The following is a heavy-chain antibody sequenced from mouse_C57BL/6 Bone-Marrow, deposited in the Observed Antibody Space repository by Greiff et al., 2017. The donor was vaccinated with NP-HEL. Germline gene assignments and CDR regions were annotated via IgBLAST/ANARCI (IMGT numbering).Heavy chain of an antibody. V-gene: IGHV1-54*01. CDR2: INPGSGGT. CDR1: GYAFTNYL. D-gene: IGHD1-1*01. Sequence: VQLQQSGAELVRPGTSVKVSCKASGYAFTNYLIEWVKQRPGQGLEWIGVINPGSGGTNYNEKFKGKATLTADKSSSTAYMQLSSLTSEDSAVYCCARSGVGDYYGSPAWFAYWGQGTLVTVSA. CDR3: ARSGVGDYYGSPAWFAY. J-gene: IGHJ3*01.